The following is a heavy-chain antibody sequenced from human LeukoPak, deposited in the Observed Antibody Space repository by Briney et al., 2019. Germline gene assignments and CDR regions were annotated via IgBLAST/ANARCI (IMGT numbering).Heavy chain of an antibody. J-gene: IGHJ3*02. V-gene: IGHV1-2*02. Sequence: ASVKVSCKASGYTFTGYYMHWVRQAPGQGLEWMGWINPNSGGTNYAQKFQGRVTMTRDTSISTAYMELSGLRSDDTAVYYCAREGTGDDAFDIWGQGTMVTVSS. D-gene: IGHD7-27*01. CDR1: GYTFTGYY. CDR2: INPNSGGT. CDR3: AREGTGDDAFDI.